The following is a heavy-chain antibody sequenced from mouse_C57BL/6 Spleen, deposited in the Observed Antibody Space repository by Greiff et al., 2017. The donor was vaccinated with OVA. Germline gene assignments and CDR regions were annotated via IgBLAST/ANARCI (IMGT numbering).Heavy chain of an antibody. J-gene: IGHJ4*01. Sequence: QVQLQQPGAELVKPGASVKMSCKASGYTFTSYWITWVKQRPGQGLEWIGDIYPGSGSTNYNEKFKSKATLTVDTSSSTAYMQLSSLTSEDAAVYYCARKGGLLNAMDYWGQGTSVTVSS. CDR3: ARKGGLLNAMDY. V-gene: IGHV1-55*01. CDR2: IYPGSGST. CDR1: GYTFTSYW. D-gene: IGHD3-1*01.